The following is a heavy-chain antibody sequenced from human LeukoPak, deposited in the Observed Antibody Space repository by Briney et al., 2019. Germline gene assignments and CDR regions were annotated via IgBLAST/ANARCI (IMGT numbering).Heavy chain of an antibody. V-gene: IGHV3-7*03. CDR2: IEQDGSEK. CDR3: VSRAYCGGNCPSHFDY. J-gene: IGHJ4*02. Sequence: PGGSLRLSCAASGFTFSSYWMSWVRQAPGKGLEWVANIEQDGSEKYYVDSVKGRFTISRDNAKNTLFLQMNSLRSEDTAVYYCVSRAYCGGNCPSHFDYWGRGTLVTVSS. D-gene: IGHD2-21*02. CDR1: GFTFSSYW.